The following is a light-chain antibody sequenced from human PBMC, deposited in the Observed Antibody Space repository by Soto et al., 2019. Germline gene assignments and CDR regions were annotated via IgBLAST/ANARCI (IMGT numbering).Light chain of an antibody. CDR1: QSLLHSDGNNF. V-gene: IGKV2-28*01. Sequence: EIVLTQSPFSLPVTPGEPASISCRSSQSLLHSDGNNFLDWYLQKPGQSPQLLIYMGSNRASGVPDRFSGRGSGTDFTLKISRVEAEDVALYYCMQGSQVPYTFGLGTNLDIK. CDR2: MGS. J-gene: IGKJ2*01. CDR3: MQGSQVPYT.